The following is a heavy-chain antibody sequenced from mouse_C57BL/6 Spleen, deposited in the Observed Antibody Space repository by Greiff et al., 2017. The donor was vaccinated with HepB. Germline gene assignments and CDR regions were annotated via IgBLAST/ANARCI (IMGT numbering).Heavy chain of an antibody. CDR3: VYYGSSYGYFDV. V-gene: IGHV14-2*01. CDR1: GFNIKDYY. CDR2: IDPEDGET. D-gene: IGHD1-1*01. J-gene: IGHJ1*03. Sequence: EVQLQQSGAELVKPGASVKLSCTASGFNIKDYYMHWVKQRTEQGLEWIGRIDPEDGETKYAPKFQGKATLTADTSSNTAYLQLSSLTSEDTAVYYCVYYGSSYGYFDVWGTGTTVTVSS.